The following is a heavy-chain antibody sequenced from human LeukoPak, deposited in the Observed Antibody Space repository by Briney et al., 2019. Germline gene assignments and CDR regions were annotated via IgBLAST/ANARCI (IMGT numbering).Heavy chain of an antibody. CDR2: INPDSGGT. D-gene: IGHD6-19*01. Sequence: GSVKVSCKASAYTFTGYYMHWVRQAPGQGLEWMGWINPDSGGTNYAQKFQGRVTMTRDTSISTAYMEVSRLRSDDTAVYYCAREGSGWYGNFDYWGQGTLVTVSS. J-gene: IGHJ4*02. CDR3: AREGSGWYGNFDY. CDR1: AYTFTGYY. V-gene: IGHV1-2*02.